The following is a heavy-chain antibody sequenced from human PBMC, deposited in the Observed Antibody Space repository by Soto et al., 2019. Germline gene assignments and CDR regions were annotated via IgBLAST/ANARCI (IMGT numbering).Heavy chain of an antibody. CDR2: ISNDGNVK. V-gene: IGHV3-30-3*01. J-gene: IGHJ6*02. Sequence: PGGSLRLSCAASGFSFSSYAMHWVRQAPGKGLEWVAVISNDGNVKKYADSVKGRFTISRDNSKNTLFLQMNSLRPGDTAVYYCARVHARYYYYGMDVWGQGTTVTV. CDR1: GFSFSSYA. CDR3: ARVHARYYYYGMDV.